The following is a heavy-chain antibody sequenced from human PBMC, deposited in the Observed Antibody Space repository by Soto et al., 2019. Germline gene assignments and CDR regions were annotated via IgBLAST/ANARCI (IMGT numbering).Heavy chain of an antibody. CDR2: IYWDDDK. J-gene: IGHJ6*02. D-gene: IGHD3-10*01. V-gene: IGHV2-5*02. CDR1: GFSLSTSGVG. CDR3: AHTPYLYGSGRTGGMDV. Sequence: QITLKESGPTLVKPTQTLTLTCTFSGFSLSTSGVGVGWIRQPPGKALEWLALIYWDDDKRYSPSLNSRLTITKGTSKNQVVLTMTNMDPVDTATYCCAHTPYLYGSGRTGGMDVWGQGTTVTVSS.